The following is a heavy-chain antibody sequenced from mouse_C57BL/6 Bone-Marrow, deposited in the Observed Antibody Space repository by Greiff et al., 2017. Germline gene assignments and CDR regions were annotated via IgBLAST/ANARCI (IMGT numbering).Heavy chain of an antibody. CDR3: ASGWLLRV. CDR2: IDPSDSYT. Sequence: QVQLQQPGAELVKPGASVTLSCKASGYTFTSYWMQWVQQRPGQGLEWIGEIDPSDSYTNYNQKFKGKATLTVDTSSRTAYMQLSSLTSEDSAFYYCASGWLLRVWGQGTTLTVSS. D-gene: IGHD2-3*01. V-gene: IGHV1-50*01. J-gene: IGHJ2*01. CDR1: GYTFTSYW.